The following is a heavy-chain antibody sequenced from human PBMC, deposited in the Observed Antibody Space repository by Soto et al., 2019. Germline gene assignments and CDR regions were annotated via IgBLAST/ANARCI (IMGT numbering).Heavy chain of an antibody. V-gene: IGHV3-33*05. Sequence: QVQLVESGGGVVQPGTSLRLSCVGSGFTFRSYVIHWVRQAPGKGLEWVALTSYDGSNNFYGDPVKGRFTISRHNSTNTVELQTDSLTFEDTAPYYCARWGTTGGLDVWGQGTLASVSS. D-gene: IGHD3-16*01. J-gene: IGHJ4*02. CDR2: TSYDGSNN. CDR1: GFTFRSYV. CDR3: ARWGTTGGLDV.